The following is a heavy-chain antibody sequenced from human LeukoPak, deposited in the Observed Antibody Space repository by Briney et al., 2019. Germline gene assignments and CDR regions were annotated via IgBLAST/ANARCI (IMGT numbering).Heavy chain of an antibody. V-gene: IGHV1-69*13. CDR1: GGTFSSYA. D-gene: IGHD1-26*01. Sequence: ASVKVSCKASGGTFSSYAISWVRQAPGQGLEWMGGIIPIFGTANYAQKFQGRVTITADESTSTAYMALRGLRSDDTAVYYCASLYDIVGTTVDYWGQGTLVTVSS. J-gene: IGHJ4*02. CDR2: IIPIFGTA. CDR3: ASLYDIVGTTVDY.